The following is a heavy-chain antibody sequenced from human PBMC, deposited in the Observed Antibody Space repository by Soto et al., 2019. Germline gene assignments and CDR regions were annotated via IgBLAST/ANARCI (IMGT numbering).Heavy chain of an antibody. CDR1: GGSISSSSYY. J-gene: IGHJ4*02. D-gene: IGHD3-9*01. V-gene: IGHV4-39*01. CDR3: AVGDYDILTGSSSFDY. Sequence: SDTLSLTCTVSGGSISSSSYYWGWIRQPPGKGLEWIGSIYYSGSTYYNPSLKSRVTISVDTSKNQFSLKLSSVTAADTAVYYCAVGDYDILTGSSSFDYWGQGTLVTVPS. CDR2: IYYSGST.